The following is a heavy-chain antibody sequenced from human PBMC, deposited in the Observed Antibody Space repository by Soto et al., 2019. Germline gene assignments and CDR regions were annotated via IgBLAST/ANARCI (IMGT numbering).Heavy chain of an antibody. CDR1: GGSFSGYY. CDR2: INHSGST. Sequence: SETLSLSCAVYGGSFSGYYCSWIRHPPGKGLEWIGEINHSGSTNYNPSLKSRVTISVDTSKNQFSLKLSSVTAADTAVYYCARALAYCGGDCYSLGHFDYWGQGTLVTVYS. V-gene: IGHV4-34*01. D-gene: IGHD2-21*02. J-gene: IGHJ4*02. CDR3: ARALAYCGGDCYSLGHFDY.